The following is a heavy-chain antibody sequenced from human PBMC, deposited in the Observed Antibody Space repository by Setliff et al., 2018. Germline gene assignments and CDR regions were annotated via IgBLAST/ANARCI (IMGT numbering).Heavy chain of an antibody. Sequence: GASVKVSCKASGYTFTNYGVTWVRQAPGQGLEWMGWISPYSGNTYYAPELQGRVTLTTDTSTTTAYLELRSLTSDDTAVYYCAISSLSICSGGTCPNAFDVWGQGTMVTVSS. D-gene: IGHD2-15*01. CDR3: AISSLSICSGGTCPNAFDV. CDR1: GYTFTNYG. CDR2: ISPYSGNT. V-gene: IGHV1-18*01. J-gene: IGHJ3*01.